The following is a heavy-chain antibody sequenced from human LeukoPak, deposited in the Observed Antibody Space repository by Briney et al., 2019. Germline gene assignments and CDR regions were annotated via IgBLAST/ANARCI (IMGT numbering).Heavy chain of an antibody. J-gene: IGHJ4*02. V-gene: IGHV1-69*05. D-gene: IGHD3-22*01. CDR3: ARESGDLDYYDSSGYPDC. Sequence: SVKVSXKASGGTFSSYAISWVRQAPGQGLEWMGRIIPIFGTANYAQKFQGRVTITTDESTSTAYMGLSSLRSEDTAVYYCARESGDLDYYDSSGYPDCWGQGTLVTVSS. CDR2: IIPIFGTA. CDR1: GGTFSSYA.